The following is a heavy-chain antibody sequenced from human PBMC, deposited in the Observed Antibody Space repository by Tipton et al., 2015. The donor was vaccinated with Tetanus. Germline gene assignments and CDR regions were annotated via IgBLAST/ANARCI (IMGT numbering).Heavy chain of an antibody. D-gene: IGHD2-15*01. V-gene: IGHV3-33*01. Sequence: SGFIFSSYGIHWVRQAPGKGLEWVAVSWYDGTDKYYADSVKGRFTISRDNSKNTLYLQMNSLRAEDTAIYYCAREADCSGGSCFSGDFDNWGQGTQVTVSS. CDR1: GFIFSSYG. J-gene: IGHJ4*02. CDR2: SWYDGTDK. CDR3: AREADCSGGSCFSGDFDN.